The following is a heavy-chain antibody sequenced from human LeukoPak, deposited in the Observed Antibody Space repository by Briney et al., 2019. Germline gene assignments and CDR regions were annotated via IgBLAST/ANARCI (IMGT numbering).Heavy chain of an antibody. CDR2: IYYSGST. CDR1: GGSISSYY. J-gene: IGHJ6*03. CDR3: ARRVVRGVIITRKDYYYMDV. D-gene: IGHD3-10*01. V-gene: IGHV4-59*12. Sequence: PSETLSLTCTVSGGSISSYYWSWIRQPPGKGLEWIGYIYYSGSTNYNPSLKSRVTISVDTSKNQFSLKLSSVTAADTAVYYCARRVVRGVIITRKDYYYMDVWGKGTTVTISS.